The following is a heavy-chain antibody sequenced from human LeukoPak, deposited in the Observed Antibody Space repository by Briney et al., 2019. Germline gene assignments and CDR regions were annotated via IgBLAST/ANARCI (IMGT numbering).Heavy chain of an antibody. J-gene: IGHJ3*02. Sequence: PGGSLRFSCAASGFTFDAFAMHWVRQAPGKGLEWVSGISWSGGNIRYAASVKGRFIISRDNAKNSLYLQMNRLRAEDTALYYCAKDGGQDILTGYYDAFDMWGQGTMVTVSS. CDR1: GFTFDAFA. CDR2: ISWSGGNI. D-gene: IGHD3-9*01. V-gene: IGHV3-9*01. CDR3: AKDGGQDILTGYYDAFDM.